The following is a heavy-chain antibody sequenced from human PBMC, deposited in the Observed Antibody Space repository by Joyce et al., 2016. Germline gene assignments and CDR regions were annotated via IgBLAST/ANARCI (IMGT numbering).Heavy chain of an antibody. V-gene: IGHV3-33*01. D-gene: IGHD6-19*01. Sequence: QLVESGGGVVQPGRSLRLSCVASGFSFSDYGFHWVRQAPGKGLEWVAVIWYDGSKTYYSDSVKGRFTISRDNSENTLFLQMNSLRAEDTAVYYCARVGYHSGWYSQLFFDYRGQGTLVTVSS. CDR3: ARVGYHSGWYSQLFFDY. CDR1: GFSFSDYG. J-gene: IGHJ4*02. CDR2: IWYDGSKT.